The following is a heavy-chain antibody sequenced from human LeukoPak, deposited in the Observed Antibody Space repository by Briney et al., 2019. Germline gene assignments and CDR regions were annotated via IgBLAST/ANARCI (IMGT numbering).Heavy chain of an antibody. CDR3: TRAPYYGDYVSWA. CDR1: GFTFDDYA. Sequence: PGGSLRLSCAASGFTFDDYAMHWVRQAPGKGLEWVSGISWNSGSIGYADSVKGRFTISRDNAKNTLFLQMNSLRADDTAVYYCTRAPYYGDYVSWAWGQGTLVTVSS. V-gene: IGHV3-9*01. CDR2: ISWNSGSI. J-gene: IGHJ4*02. D-gene: IGHD4-17*01.